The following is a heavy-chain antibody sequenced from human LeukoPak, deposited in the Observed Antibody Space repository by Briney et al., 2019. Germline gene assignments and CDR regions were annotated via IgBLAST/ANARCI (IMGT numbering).Heavy chain of an antibody. D-gene: IGHD2-21*02. V-gene: IGHV4-39*01. CDR3: ARGDSYVQIDY. Sequence: SESLSLTCTVSGGSISSRSYYWGWIRQPPGKGLEWIGSMYYSGSTNYSPSLKSRVTISVDTSKNQFSLKLSSVTAADTAVYYCARGDSYVQIDYWGQGTLVTVSS. J-gene: IGHJ4*02. CDR1: GGSISSRSYY. CDR2: MYYSGST.